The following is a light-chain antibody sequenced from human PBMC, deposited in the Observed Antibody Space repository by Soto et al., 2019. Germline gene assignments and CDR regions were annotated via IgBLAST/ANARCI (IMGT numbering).Light chain of an antibody. CDR1: QTVSSNY. CDR3: QQYTGPPTT. Sequence: EIILTQSPDTLSLSPGERATLSCRASQTVSSNYLAWCQQRPGQAPRILIYGASTRAAGIPDRFSGSGSGTDCTLTITRLEPEDSAVYFCQQYTGPPTTFGQGTRLEIK. J-gene: IGKJ5*01. CDR2: GAS. V-gene: IGKV3-20*01.